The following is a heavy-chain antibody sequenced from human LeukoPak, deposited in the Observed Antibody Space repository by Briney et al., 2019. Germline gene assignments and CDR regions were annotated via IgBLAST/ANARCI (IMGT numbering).Heavy chain of an antibody. CDR1: GYSFTTYW. V-gene: IGHV5-10-1*01. D-gene: IGHD3-22*01. CDR2: IDPSDSYT. J-gene: IGHJ4*02. CDR3: ARSVSSGYPDY. Sequence: GESLKISCKTSGYSFTTYWITWVRQMPGKGLEWMGRIDPSDSYTSYSPSFEGNVTISADNSITTAYLQWSSLKASDTAMYYCARSVSSGYPDYWGQGTLVTVSS.